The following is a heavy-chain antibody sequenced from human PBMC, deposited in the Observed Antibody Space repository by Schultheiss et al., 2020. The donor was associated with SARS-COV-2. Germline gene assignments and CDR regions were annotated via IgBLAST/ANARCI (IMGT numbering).Heavy chain of an antibody. CDR2: IYYSGST. J-gene: IGHJ4*02. Sequence: SETLSLTCAVYGGSFSGYYWSWIRQPPGKGLEWIGYIYYSGSTNYNPSLKSRVTMSVDTSKNQLSLKLSSVTAADTAVYYCARDFPEARGAFDSWGQGTLVTVSS. CDR3: ARDFPEARGAFDS. CDR1: GGSFSGYY. V-gene: IGHV4-59*12. D-gene: IGHD6-6*01.